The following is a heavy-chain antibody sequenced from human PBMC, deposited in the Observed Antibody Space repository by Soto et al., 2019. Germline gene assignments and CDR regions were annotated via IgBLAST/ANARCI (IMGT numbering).Heavy chain of an antibody. CDR3: ARHRTDIGAPFDP. CDR1: GGSISGYY. Sequence: SETLSLTCTVSGGSISGYYWSWIRQPPGKGLELLGYMYYSGSANYNPSLKSRVTITVDTSKNQFSLRLSSVTAADTGVYYCARHRTDIGAPFDPWGQGTLVTSPQ. V-gene: IGHV4-59*08. CDR2: MYYSGSA. J-gene: IGHJ5*02. D-gene: IGHD1-1*01.